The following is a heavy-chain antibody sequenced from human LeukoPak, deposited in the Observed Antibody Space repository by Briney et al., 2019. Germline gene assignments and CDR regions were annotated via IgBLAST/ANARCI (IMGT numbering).Heavy chain of an antibody. J-gene: IGHJ4*02. V-gene: IGHV4-30-2*01. Sequence: SETLSLTCAVSGGSISSGGYSWSWIRQPPGKGLEWIGYIYHSGSTYYNPSLKSRVTISVDRSKNQFSLKLSSVTAADTGVYYCARVGDCSGGSCPTLFDYWGQGTLVTDSS. CDR1: GGSISSGGYS. D-gene: IGHD2-15*01. CDR3: ARVGDCSGGSCPTLFDY. CDR2: IYHSGST.